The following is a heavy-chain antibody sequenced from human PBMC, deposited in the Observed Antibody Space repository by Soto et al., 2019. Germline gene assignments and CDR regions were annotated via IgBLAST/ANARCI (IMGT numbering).Heavy chain of an antibody. J-gene: IGHJ6*02. V-gene: IGHV1-69*13. D-gene: IGHD3-10*01. CDR2: IIPIFGTA. Sequence: SVKVSCKASGGTFSSYAISWVRQAPGQGLEWMGGIIPIFGTANYAQKFQGRVTITADESTSTAYVELSSLRSEDTAVYYCARGGITMVRGAADNYYYYYGMDVWGQGTTVTVSS. CDR1: GGTFSSYA. CDR3: ARGGITMVRGAADNYYYYYGMDV.